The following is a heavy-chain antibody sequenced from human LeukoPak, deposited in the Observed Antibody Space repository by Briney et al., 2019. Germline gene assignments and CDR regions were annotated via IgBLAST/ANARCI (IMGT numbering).Heavy chain of an antibody. J-gene: IGHJ4*02. CDR1: GYSFSSYW. Sequence: GESLKISCKGSGYSFSSYWIGWGRQMPGKGLGWVGIIYPGDSDTRYSPSFQGQVTISADKSISTAYLQWSSLKASDTAMYYCARCPRYYYDSSGFDYWGQGTLVTVSS. CDR2: IYPGDSDT. CDR3: ARCPRYYYDSSGFDY. V-gene: IGHV5-51*01. D-gene: IGHD3-22*01.